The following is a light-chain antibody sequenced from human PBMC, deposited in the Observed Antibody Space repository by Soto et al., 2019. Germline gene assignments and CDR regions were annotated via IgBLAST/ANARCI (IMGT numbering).Light chain of an antibody. CDR3: QQYGSSPVT. CDR2: GAS. J-gene: IGKJ2*01. CDR1: QSVSSSY. Sequence: EIVLTQSPGTLSLSPGERATLSCRASQSVSSSYLAWYQQKPGQAPRLLIYGASRRATGIPDRFSGSGSGTDFTLTISRLEPEDFAVHYCQQYGSSPVTFGQGTKLEIK. V-gene: IGKV3-20*01.